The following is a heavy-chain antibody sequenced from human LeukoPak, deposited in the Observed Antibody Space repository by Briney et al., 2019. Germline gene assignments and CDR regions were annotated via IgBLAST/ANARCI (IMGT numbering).Heavy chain of an antibody. D-gene: IGHD1-26*01. CDR1: GFVSEDYG. CDR3: ARDRSASYRYY. CDR2: INWSGDST. J-gene: IGHJ4*02. Sequence: PGGSLRLSCAASGFVSEDYGMRWVRHAPGKGLEWVSGINWSGDSTIYADSVKGRFTISRDSAKNSLYLQMNSLRADDTAFYYCARDRSASYRYYWGQGTLVIVSS. V-gene: IGHV3-20*04.